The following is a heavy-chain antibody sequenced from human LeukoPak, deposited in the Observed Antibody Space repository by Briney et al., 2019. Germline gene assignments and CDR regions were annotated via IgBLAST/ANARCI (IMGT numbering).Heavy chain of an antibody. J-gene: IGHJ3*02. CDR3: ARDEVVTTSHAFDI. D-gene: IGHD2-2*01. CDR1: GFTFSSYS. Sequence: GGSLRLSCAASGFTFSSYSMNWVRQAPGKGLEWVSSISSSSSYIYYADSVKGRFTISRDNAKNSLYLQMNSLRAEDTAVYYYARDEVVTTSHAFDIWGQGTMVTVSS. V-gene: IGHV3-21*01. CDR2: ISSSSSYI.